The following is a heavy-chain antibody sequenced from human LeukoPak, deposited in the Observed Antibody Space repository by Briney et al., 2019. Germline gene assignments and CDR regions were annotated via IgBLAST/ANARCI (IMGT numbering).Heavy chain of an antibody. CDR2: IYYSGST. J-gene: IGHJ3*02. Sequence: SETLSLTCTVSGGSISSYYWSWIRQPPGKGLEWIGYIYYSGSTNYNPSLKSRVTISVDTSKNQFSLKLSSVTAADTAMYYCARQHGWGSSSSEAGFLEAFDIWGQGTMVTVSS. V-gene: IGHV4-59*01. D-gene: IGHD6-6*01. CDR1: GGSISSYY. CDR3: ARQHGWGSSSSEAGFLEAFDI.